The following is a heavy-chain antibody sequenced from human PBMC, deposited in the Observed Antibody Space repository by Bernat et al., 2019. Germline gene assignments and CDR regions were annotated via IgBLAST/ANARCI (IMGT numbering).Heavy chain of an antibody. V-gene: IGHV3-15*01. J-gene: IGHJ4*02. D-gene: IGHD5-12*01. CDR1: GFTFSNAW. CDR2: IKSKTDGGTT. Sequence: EVQLVESGGGLVKPGGSLRLSCVASGFTFSNAWMSWVRQAPGKGLEWVGRIKSKTDGGTTDYAAPVKGRFTISRDDSKNTLYLQMNSLKTEDTAVYYCTTEGRGYGNFDYWGQGTLVTVSS. CDR3: TTEGRGYGNFDY.